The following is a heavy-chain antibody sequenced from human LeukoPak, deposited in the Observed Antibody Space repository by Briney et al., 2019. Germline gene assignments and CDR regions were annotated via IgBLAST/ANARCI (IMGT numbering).Heavy chain of an antibody. V-gene: IGHV4-59*01. D-gene: IGHD3-3*01. CDR1: GGSISSNY. CDR3: AREYYDFWSGYLGGNYYYYYMDV. Sequence: SETLSLTCTVSGGSISSNYWSWIRQPPGEGLEWIGYIYYSGSTNYNPSLKSRVTISVDTSKNQFSLKLSSVTAADTAVYYCAREYYDFWSGYLGGNYYYYYMDVWGKGTTVTVSS. J-gene: IGHJ6*03. CDR2: IYYSGST.